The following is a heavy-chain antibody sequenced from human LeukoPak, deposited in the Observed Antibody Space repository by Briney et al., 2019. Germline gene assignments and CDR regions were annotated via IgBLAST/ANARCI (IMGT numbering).Heavy chain of an antibody. CDR3: ARDLAAAGIYYYYYGMDV. CDR1: GFTFSSYW. D-gene: IGHD6-13*01. Sequence: GGSLRLSCAASGFTFSSYWMSWVRQAPGKGLEWVANIKQDGSEKYYVDYVKGRFTISRDNAKNSLYLQMNSLRAEDTAVYYCARDLAAAGIYYYYYGMDVWGQGTTVTVSS. J-gene: IGHJ6*02. CDR2: IKQDGSEK. V-gene: IGHV3-7*01.